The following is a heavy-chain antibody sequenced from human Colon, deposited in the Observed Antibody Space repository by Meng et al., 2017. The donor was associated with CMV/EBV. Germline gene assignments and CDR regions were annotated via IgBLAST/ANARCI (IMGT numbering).Heavy chain of an antibody. J-gene: IGHJ5*02. Sequence: CTVAGGAVSSGAVHWSWIRQHPGKGLEWSGHTGDSGNTYYNPSLESRVSISVDTFKNQFSLKVNSVTAADTAVYYCAGYYVGRGGQGPWGQGTLVTVSS. CDR3: AGYYVGRGGQGP. D-gene: IGHD3-10*02. CDR1: GGAVSSGAVH. V-gene: IGHV4-31*03. CDR2: TGDSGNT.